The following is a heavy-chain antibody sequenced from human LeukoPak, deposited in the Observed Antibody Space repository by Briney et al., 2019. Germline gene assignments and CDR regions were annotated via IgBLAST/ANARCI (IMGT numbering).Heavy chain of an antibody. V-gene: IGHV4-39*07. Sequence: SETLSLTCTVSGGSISSTSYYWGWVRQPPGKGLEWIGNMYYSGSTYYNPSLKSRVTISEDTSKNQISLKLNSVTAADTAVYYCARVLGRSPLRPHFDYWGQGTLVTVSS. D-gene: IGHD6-25*01. J-gene: IGHJ4*02. CDR1: GGSISSTSYY. CDR3: ARVLGRSPLRPHFDY. CDR2: MYYSGST.